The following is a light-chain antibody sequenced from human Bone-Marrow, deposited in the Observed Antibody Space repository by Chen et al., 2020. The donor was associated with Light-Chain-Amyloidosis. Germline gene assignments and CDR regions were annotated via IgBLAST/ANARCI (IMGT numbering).Light chain of an antibody. CDR3: CSYAGASTYV. CDR2: EVE. Sequence: QSALTQPASVAGSPGQSIPISCTGTRSDIGSFNLVSWYQHHPDKAPKLIIYEVEKRPSGVSNRFSGSRSGNTASLTISGLQADDEAAYYCCSYAGASTYVFGTGTEVTVL. V-gene: IGLV2-23*02. J-gene: IGLJ1*01. CDR1: RSDIGSFNL.